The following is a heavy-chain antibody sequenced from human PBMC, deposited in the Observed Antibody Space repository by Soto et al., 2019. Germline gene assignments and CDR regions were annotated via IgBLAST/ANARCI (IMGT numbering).Heavy chain of an antibody. CDR2: IYYSGST. CDR3: ARGSGTNEAFEI. CDR1: GGSVSSGSYY. D-gene: IGHD2-15*01. V-gene: IGHV4-61*01. Sequence: QVQLQESGPGLVKPSETLSLTCTVSGGSVSSGSYYWSWIRQPPGKGLEWIGYIYYSGSTNYNPALKSRVTISVDTSKNPISLKLSSVTAADTAVYYCARGSGTNEAFEIWGQGTMVTVSS. J-gene: IGHJ3*02.